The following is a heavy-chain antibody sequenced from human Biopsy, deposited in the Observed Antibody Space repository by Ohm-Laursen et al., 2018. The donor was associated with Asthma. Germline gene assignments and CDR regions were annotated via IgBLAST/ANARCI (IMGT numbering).Heavy chain of an antibody. CDR3: ARAQSFYGDYWGHYFDN. CDR1: GFTFGDYW. Sequence: SLRLSCAASGFTFGDYWMSWVRQVPGRGLEWVANIKHDGSENNHVDSLKGRFTISRDNAKNSLHLQMNSLGAEDTAVYYCARAQSFYGDYWGHYFDNWGQGTLVTVSS. V-gene: IGHV3-7*01. D-gene: IGHD4-17*01. CDR2: IKHDGSEN. J-gene: IGHJ4*02.